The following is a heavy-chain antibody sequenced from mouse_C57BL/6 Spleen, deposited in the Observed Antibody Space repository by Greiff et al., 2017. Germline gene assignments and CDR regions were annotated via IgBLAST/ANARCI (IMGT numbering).Heavy chain of an antibody. J-gene: IGHJ3*01. CDR1: GFTFSDYY. D-gene: IGHD1-1*01. CDR2: INYDGSST. V-gene: IGHV5-16*01. Sequence: EVKLMESEGGLVQPGSSMKLSCTASGFTFSDYYMAWVRQVPEKGLEWVANINYDGSSTYYLDSLKSRFIISRDNAKNILYLHMSSLKSEDKATDYCARAFYYGSSYGFAYWGQGTLVTVSA. CDR3: ARAFYYGSSYGFAY.